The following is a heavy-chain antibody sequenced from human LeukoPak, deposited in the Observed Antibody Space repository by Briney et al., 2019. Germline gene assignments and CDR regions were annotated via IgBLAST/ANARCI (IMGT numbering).Heavy chain of an antibody. CDR3: ARDLVSAGFDI. Sequence: GASVKVSCKAFGYIFSSHAMNWVRQAPGQGLELMGWINTNTGIPTYAQGFAGRFVFSLDTSVTTAYLQITSLKAEDTAVYYCARDLVSAGFDIWGQGTMVTVSS. CDR2: INTNTGIP. J-gene: IGHJ3*02. CDR1: GYIFSSHA. D-gene: IGHD6-6*01. V-gene: IGHV7-4-1*02.